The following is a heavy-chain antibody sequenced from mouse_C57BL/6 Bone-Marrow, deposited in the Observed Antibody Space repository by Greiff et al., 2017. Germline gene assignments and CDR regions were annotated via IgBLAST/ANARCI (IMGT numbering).Heavy chain of an antibody. J-gene: IGHJ2*01. D-gene: IGHD4-1*01. Sequence: QVQLQQPGAELVKPGASVKMSCKASGYTFTSYWITWVKQRPGQGLEWIGDIYPGSGSTNYNEKFKSKATLTVDTSSSTAYMQLSSLTSEDAAGYYCARDWDYFDYWGQGTTLTVSS. CDR3: ARDWDYFDY. CDR2: IYPGSGST. CDR1: GYTFTSYW. V-gene: IGHV1-55*01.